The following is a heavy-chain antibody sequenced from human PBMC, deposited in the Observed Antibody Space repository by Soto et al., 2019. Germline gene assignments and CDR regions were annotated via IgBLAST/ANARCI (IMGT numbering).Heavy chain of an antibody. CDR1: GYTFTGNY. J-gene: IGHJ6*02. CDR3: ARGWRLLTYYYYYGMDV. V-gene: IGHV1-2*04. D-gene: IGHD2-15*01. CDR2: INPNSGGT. Sequence: GASVKVSCEASGYTFTGNYMHWVRQAPGQGLEWMGWINPNSGGTNYAQKFQGWVTMTRDTSISTAYMELSRLRSDDTAVYYCARGWRLLTYYYYYGMDVWGQGTTVTVSS.